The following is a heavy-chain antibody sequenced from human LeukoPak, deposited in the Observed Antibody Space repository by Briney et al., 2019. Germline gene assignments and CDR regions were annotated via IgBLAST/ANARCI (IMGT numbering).Heavy chain of an antibody. Sequence: GGSLRLSCAASGFTFSSYSMNWVRQAPGKGLEWVSSISSSSSYIYYANSLKGRFTISRDNSKNTLYLQMNSLRAEDTAVYYCAKGSGYYYYYYMDVWGKGTTVTVSS. CDR1: GFTFSSYS. V-gene: IGHV3-21*04. J-gene: IGHJ6*03. CDR3: AKGSGYYYYYYMDV. CDR2: ISSSSSYI.